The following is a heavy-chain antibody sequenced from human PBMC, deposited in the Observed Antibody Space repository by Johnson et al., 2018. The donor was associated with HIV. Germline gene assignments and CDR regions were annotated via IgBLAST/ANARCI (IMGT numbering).Heavy chain of an antibody. CDR1: GFTVSDNY. CDR2: IYSGGTA. V-gene: IGHV3-53*01. Sequence: MQLVESGGGLIHPGGSLRLSFAASGFTVSDNYMSWVRQAPEKGLEWVSIIYSGGTAYYADSVKGRFTILRDDSKNTLYLQMNSLKTEDTAVYYGTTDIDMGSSSAYDAFDIWGQGTMVTVSS. D-gene: IGHD6-13*01. J-gene: IGHJ3*02. CDR3: TTDIDMGSSSAYDAFDI.